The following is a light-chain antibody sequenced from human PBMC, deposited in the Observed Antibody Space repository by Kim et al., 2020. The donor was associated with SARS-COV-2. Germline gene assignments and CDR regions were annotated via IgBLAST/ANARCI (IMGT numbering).Light chain of an antibody. CDR2: GAS. Sequence: LSPGERVTPSCGGRESVGSNSLAWFHQKPGQAPRLLIYGASSRATGIPDRFSGSGSGTELSLTISRLEPEVLAVYFCQQNSNSPRTFGQGTKLEI. J-gene: IGKJ2*01. V-gene: IGKV3-20*01. CDR1: ESVGSNS. CDR3: QQNSNSPRT.